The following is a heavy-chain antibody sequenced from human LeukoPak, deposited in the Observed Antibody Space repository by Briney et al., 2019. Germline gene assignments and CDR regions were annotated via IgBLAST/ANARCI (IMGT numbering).Heavy chain of an antibody. Sequence: GGSLRLSCAASGFTFTSYGMHWVRQAPGKGLEWVALIWYDGRKEYHADSVKGRFTISRDDSRNTLYLQMNGLRAEDTAVYYCARLGSSWSSDYWGQGTLVTVSS. CDR2: IWYDGRKE. J-gene: IGHJ4*02. V-gene: IGHV3-33*01. D-gene: IGHD6-13*01. CDR3: ARLGSSWSSDY. CDR1: GFTFTSYG.